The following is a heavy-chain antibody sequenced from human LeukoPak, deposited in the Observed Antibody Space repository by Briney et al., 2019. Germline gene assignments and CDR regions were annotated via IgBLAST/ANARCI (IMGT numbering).Heavy chain of an antibody. D-gene: IGHD4-17*01. CDR3: ASSGDYG. V-gene: IGHV3-23*01. CDR2: ISGSDGST. J-gene: IGHJ4*02. Sequence: GGSLRLSCAASGFTFSSYGMSWVRQAPAKGLEWVSAISGSDGSTYYADSVKGRFTLSRDNSKSTLYLQMNSLRAEDTAVYYCASSGDYGWGQGTLVTVSS. CDR1: GFTFSSYG.